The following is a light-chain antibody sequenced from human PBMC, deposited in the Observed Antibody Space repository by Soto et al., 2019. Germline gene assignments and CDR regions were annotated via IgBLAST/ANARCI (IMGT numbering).Light chain of an antibody. CDR2: DAS. V-gene: IGKV1-5*01. CDR1: QGISSS. J-gene: IGKJ2*01. Sequence: DIQMTQSPSTLSASPGDRVTITCRASQGISSSLAWYQQKPGKAPKLLIYDASSVDSGVPSRFSGSGSGTVFTITISSLQPDDVATYCCQQYNSYPYTFGQGTKLEIK. CDR3: QQYNSYPYT.